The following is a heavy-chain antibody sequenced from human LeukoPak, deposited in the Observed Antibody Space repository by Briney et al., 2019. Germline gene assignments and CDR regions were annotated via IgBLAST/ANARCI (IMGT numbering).Heavy chain of an antibody. V-gene: IGHV1-18*01. D-gene: IGHD6-6*01. J-gene: IGHJ4*02. CDR3: ARLEYSSSSAAGDC. CDR1: GYTFTSYG. CDR2: ISAYNGNT. Sequence: ASVKVSCKASGYTFTSYGISWVRQAPEQGLEWMGWISAYNGNTNYAQKLQGRVTMTTDTSTSTTYMELRSLRSDDTAVYYCARLEYSSSSAAGDCWGRGTLVTVSS.